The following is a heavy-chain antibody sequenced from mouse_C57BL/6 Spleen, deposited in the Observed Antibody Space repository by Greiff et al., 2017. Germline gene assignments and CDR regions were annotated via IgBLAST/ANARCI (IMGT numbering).Heavy chain of an antibody. CDR3: TTYYGNYYAMDY. Sequence: VQLQQSGAELVRPGASVKLSCTASGFNIKDYYMHWVKQRPEQGLEWIGRIDPEDGDTDYAPKFQGKATMTADTSSNTAYLQLSSLTSEDTAVYYCTTYYGNYYAMDYWGQGTSVTVSS. CDR1: GFNIKDYY. J-gene: IGHJ4*01. V-gene: IGHV14-1*01. CDR2: IDPEDGDT. D-gene: IGHD2-1*01.